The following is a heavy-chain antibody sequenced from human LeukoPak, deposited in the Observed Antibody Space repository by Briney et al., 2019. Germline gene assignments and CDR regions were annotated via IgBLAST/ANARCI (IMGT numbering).Heavy chain of an antibody. Sequence: GGSLRLSCAASGFTVSSNYMSWVRQAPGKGLEWVSVIYSDGSTYYADSVKGRFTISRDNSKNTVYLQMKSLRAEDTAVYYCAREGSSANYAPWFDPWGQGTLVTVSS. CDR1: GFTVSSNY. V-gene: IGHV3-66*01. CDR2: IYSDGST. D-gene: IGHD2-2*01. J-gene: IGHJ5*02. CDR3: AREGSSANYAPWFDP.